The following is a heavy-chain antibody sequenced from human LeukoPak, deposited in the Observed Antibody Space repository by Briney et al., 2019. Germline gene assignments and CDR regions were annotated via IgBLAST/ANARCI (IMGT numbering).Heavy chain of an antibody. CDR1: GGSISGYY. V-gene: IGHV4-59*01. CDR3: ARDRVWGYCSSTSCRRSFDY. J-gene: IGHJ4*02. Sequence: SETLSLTCTVSGGSISGYYWSWIRQPPGKGLEWIGYIYYSGSTNYNPSLKSRVTISVDTSKNQFSLKLSSVTAADTAVYYCARDRVWGYCSSTSCRRSFDYWGQGTLVTVSS. D-gene: IGHD2-2*01. CDR2: IYYSGST.